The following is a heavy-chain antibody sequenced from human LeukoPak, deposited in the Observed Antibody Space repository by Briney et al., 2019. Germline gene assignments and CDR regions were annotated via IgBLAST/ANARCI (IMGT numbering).Heavy chain of an antibody. Sequence: SETLSLTCTVSGGSISSYYWSWIRQPPGKGLEWIGYIYYSGSTNYNPSLKSRVTISVDTSKNQFSLKLSSVTAADTPVYYCARFHSGSYYDYGMDVWGQGTTVTVSS. CDR1: GGSISSYY. CDR2: IYYSGST. J-gene: IGHJ6*02. D-gene: IGHD1-26*01. V-gene: IGHV4-59*01. CDR3: ARFHSGSYYDYGMDV.